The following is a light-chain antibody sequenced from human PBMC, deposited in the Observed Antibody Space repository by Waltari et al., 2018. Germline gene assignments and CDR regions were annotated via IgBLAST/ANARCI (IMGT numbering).Light chain of an antibody. CDR1: QSISSN. J-gene: IGKJ2*01. CDR2: GPS. Sequence: EIVMTQSPATLSVSPGERATLSCRASQSISSNLALYQQKPGQAPRLLIYGPSTSARGSSARFSGSGSGAEFTLSISSMQSEDFAVYYCQQYNSWPYTFGQGTKLEIK. CDR3: QQYNSWPYT. V-gene: IGKV3-15*01.